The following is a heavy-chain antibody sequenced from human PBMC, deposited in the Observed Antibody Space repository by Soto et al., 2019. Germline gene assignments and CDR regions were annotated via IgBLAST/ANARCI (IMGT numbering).Heavy chain of an antibody. V-gene: IGHV3-23*01. Sequence: GGSLRLSCAASGFTFSNYAMSWVRQAPGKGLQWVSSITNSGVDTDYADSVKGRFTISRENSKATLYLQMNGLRAEDTDVYYCEKRQVYHFHSWGQGILVTVSS. CDR2: ITNSGVDT. CDR1: GFTFSNYA. D-gene: IGHD2-2*01. CDR3: EKRQVYHFHS. J-gene: IGHJ4*02.